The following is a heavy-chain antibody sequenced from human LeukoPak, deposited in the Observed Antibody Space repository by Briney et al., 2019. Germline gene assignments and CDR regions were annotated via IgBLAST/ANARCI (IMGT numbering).Heavy chain of an antibody. Sequence: GGSLRLSCAASGFTFDDYGMSWVRQVPGKGLEWVSSISSSSSNIYYADSVKGRFTISRDNAKNSLYLQMNSLRVEDTAIYYCARDPYNGAYSEGYYYYYMDVWGKGTTVTVSS. V-gene: IGHV3-21*01. J-gene: IGHJ6*03. D-gene: IGHD1-1*01. CDR1: GFTFDDYG. CDR2: ISSSSSNI. CDR3: ARDPYNGAYSEGYYYYYMDV.